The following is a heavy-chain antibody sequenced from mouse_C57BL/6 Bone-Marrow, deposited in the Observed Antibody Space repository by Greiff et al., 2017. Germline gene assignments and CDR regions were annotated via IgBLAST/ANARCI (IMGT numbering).Heavy chain of an antibody. J-gene: IGHJ2*01. Sequence: EVKLVESGEGLVKPGGSLKLSCAASGFTFSSYAMSWVRQTPEKRLEWVAYISSGGDYIYYADTVKGRFTISRDNARNTLYMQMSSLKSEDTAMYYCTRFITTVVLDCWGPGTTLSVSS. D-gene: IGHD1-1*01. CDR2: ISSGGDYI. CDR3: TRFITTVVLDC. V-gene: IGHV5-9-1*02. CDR1: GFTFSSYA.